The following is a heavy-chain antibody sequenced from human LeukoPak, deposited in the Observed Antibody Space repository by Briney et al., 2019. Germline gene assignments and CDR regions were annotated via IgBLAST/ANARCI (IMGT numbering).Heavy chain of an antibody. Sequence: NPGGSLRLSCAASGFTFSSYSMNWVRQAPGKGLEWGSSISGSSSYIYYADSVKGRFTISRDNAKNSLYLQMNSLRAEDTAVYYCARARTRYSGSYGGAFDIWGQGTMVTVSS. D-gene: IGHD1-26*01. CDR2: ISGSSSYI. J-gene: IGHJ3*02. CDR3: ARARTRYSGSYGGAFDI. V-gene: IGHV3-21*01. CDR1: GFTFSSYS.